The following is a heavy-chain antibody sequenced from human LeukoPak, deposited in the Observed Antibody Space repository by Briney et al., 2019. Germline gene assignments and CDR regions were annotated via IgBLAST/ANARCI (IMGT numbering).Heavy chain of an antibody. CDR3: ARDGYNENEYYFDY. CDR1: GGSISSGSYY. D-gene: IGHD5-24*01. CDR2: IYTSGNT. Sequence: SQTLSLTCTVSGGSISSGSYYWSWIRQPAGKGLEWLGRIYTSGNTNYNPSLKSRVTISVDTSKNQFSLKLSSVTAADTAFYYCARDGYNENEYYFDYWGQGTLVTVSS. J-gene: IGHJ4*02. V-gene: IGHV4-61*02.